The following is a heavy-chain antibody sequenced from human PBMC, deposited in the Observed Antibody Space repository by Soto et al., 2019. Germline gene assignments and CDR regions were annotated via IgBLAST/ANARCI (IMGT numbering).Heavy chain of an antibody. J-gene: IGHJ4*02. CDR3: ARSFRRYFDFDS. Sequence: SETLSLTCTGSGDSISRYYWSWIRQPPGKGLEWIGNIYYSGSTNYNPSLKSRVTISVDTSKNRFSLKLSSVTAADTAVYYCARSFRRYFDFDSWGQGTLVT. CDR1: GDSISRYY. D-gene: IGHD3-9*01. CDR2: IYYSGST. V-gene: IGHV4-59*01.